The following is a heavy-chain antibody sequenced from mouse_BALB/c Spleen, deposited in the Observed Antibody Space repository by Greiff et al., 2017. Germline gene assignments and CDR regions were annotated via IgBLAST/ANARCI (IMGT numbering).Heavy chain of an antibody. CDR3: ARDSTMIFDY. CDR2: IYYSGTI. V-gene: IGHV3-5*02. J-gene: IGHJ2*01. CDR1: GISITTGNYR. Sequence: EVKLQESGPGLVKPSQTVSLTCTVTGISITTGNYRWSWIRQFPGNKLEWIGYIYYSGTITYNPSLTSRTTITRDTSKNQFFLEMNSLTAEDTATYYCARDSTMIFDYWGQGTTLTVSS. D-gene: IGHD2-4*01.